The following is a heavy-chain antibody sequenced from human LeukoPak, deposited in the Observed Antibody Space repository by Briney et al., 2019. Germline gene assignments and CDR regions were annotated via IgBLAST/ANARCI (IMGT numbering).Heavy chain of an antibody. CDR3: ASGAASGTSRFDY. J-gene: IGHJ4*02. CDR2: ISSDTTTI. V-gene: IGHV3-48*01. Sequence: GGSLRLSCAASGFTFNTYSMNWVRQAPGKGLEWVSHISSDTTTIHYAEAVKGRVTISRDNAKNSLYLQMNSLRAEDTAVYYCASGAASGTSRFDYWGQGTLVTVSS. CDR1: GFTFNTYS. D-gene: IGHD6-13*01.